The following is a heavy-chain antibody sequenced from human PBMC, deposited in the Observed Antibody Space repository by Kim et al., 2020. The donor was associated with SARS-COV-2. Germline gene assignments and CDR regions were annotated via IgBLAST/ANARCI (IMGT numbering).Heavy chain of an antibody. Sequence: ASVKVSCKASGYTFSLHAMHWVRLAPGQRPEWIGWVRAGNDYKTAYSQRFQDRLTITKDTSANIVYMELSSLRSEDTTVYYCAREHISSWNPDYWGQGT. D-gene: IGHD1-1*01. CDR1: GYTFSLHA. CDR2: VRAGNDYKT. CDR3: AREHISSWNPDY. V-gene: IGHV1-3*01. J-gene: IGHJ4*02.